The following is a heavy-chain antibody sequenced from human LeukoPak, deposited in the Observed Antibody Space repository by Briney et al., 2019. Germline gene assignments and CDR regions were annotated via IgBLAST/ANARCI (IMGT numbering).Heavy chain of an antibody. Sequence: SETLSLTCTVSGYSISSGYYWGWIRQPPGKGLEWIGSIYHSGSTYYNPSLKSRVTISVDTSKNQFSLKLTSVTAADTAAYYCARGVTTMIEPYYLDVWGKGTTVTISS. CDR1: GYSISSGYY. V-gene: IGHV4-38-2*02. J-gene: IGHJ6*03. CDR3: ARGVTTMIEPYYLDV. D-gene: IGHD3-22*01. CDR2: IYHSGST.